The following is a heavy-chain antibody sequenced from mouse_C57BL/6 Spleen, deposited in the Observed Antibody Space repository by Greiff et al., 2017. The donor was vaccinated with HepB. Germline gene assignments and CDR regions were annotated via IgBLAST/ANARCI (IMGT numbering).Heavy chain of an antibody. Sequence: EVQLQQSGPGLLKPSQSLSLTCSVTGYSITSGYYWNWIRQFPGNKLEWMGYISYDGSNNYNPSLKNRISITRDTSKNQFFLKLNSVTTEDTATYYCAVVARGYAMDYWGQRTSVTVSS. J-gene: IGHJ4*01. D-gene: IGHD1-1*01. CDR3: AVVARGYAMDY. CDR2: ISYDGSN. CDR1: GYSITSGYY. V-gene: IGHV3-6*01.